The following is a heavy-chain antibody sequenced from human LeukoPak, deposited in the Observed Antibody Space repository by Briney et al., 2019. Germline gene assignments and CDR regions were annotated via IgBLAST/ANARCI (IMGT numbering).Heavy chain of an antibody. V-gene: IGHV1-69*05. CDR3: ARVSLEQQLVGDYYYYMDV. CDR1: GGTFSSYA. Sequence: ASVKVSCKASGGTFSSYAISWVRQAPGQGLEWMGGIIPIFGTANYAQKFQGRVTITTDESTSTAYMELSSLRSEDTAVYYCARVSLEQQLVGDYYYYMDVWGKGTTVTVSS. D-gene: IGHD6-13*01. J-gene: IGHJ6*03. CDR2: IIPIFGTA.